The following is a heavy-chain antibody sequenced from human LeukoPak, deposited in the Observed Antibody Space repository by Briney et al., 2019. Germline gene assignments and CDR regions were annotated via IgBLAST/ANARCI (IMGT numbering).Heavy chain of an antibody. D-gene: IGHD1-26*01. CDR2: INHSGST. Sequence: SETLSLTCAVYGGSFSGYYWSWIRQPPGKGLGWIGEINHSGSTNYNPSLKSRVTISVDTSKNQFSLKLSSVTAADTAVYYCARRSATYSRWGQGTLVTVSS. CDR3: ARRSATYSR. V-gene: IGHV4-34*01. CDR1: GGSFSGYY. J-gene: IGHJ4*02.